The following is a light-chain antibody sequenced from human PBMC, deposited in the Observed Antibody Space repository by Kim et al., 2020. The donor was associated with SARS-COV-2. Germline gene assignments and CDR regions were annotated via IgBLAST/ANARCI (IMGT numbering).Light chain of an antibody. V-gene: IGKV1-39*01. J-gene: IGKJ1*01. CDR3: QQSYSTPRT. CDR2: AAS. Sequence: DVQMTQSPSSLSASVGDRVTITCRASQSISSCLNWYQQKPGKAHKLLIYAASSLQSGAPSRFSGSGSGTDFTRTTTSLQPEVFATYSCQQSYSTPRTFVPGT. CDR1: QSISSC.